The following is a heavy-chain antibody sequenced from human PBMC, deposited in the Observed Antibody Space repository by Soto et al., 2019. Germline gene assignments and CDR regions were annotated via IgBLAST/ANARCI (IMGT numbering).Heavy chain of an antibody. CDR2: IYYSGST. Sequence: SETLSLTCTVSGGSISSSSYYWGWIRQPPGKGLEWIGSIYYSGSTYYNPSLKSRVTISVDTSKNQFSLKLSSVTAADTAVYYCARHRGQLVNYWYFDLWGRGTLVTVSS. V-gene: IGHV4-39*01. CDR3: ARHRGQLVNYWYFDL. CDR1: GGSISSSSYY. D-gene: IGHD6-6*01. J-gene: IGHJ2*01.